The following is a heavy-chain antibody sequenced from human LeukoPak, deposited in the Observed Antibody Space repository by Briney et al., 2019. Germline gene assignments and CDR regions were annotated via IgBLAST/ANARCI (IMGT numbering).Heavy chain of an antibody. V-gene: IGHV4-4*07. Sequence: TSETLSLTCTVSGGSISSYYWSWIRQPAGKGLEWIGRIYTSGSTNYNPSLKSRVTMSVDTSKNQLSLKLSSVTAADTAVYYCASCSSTSCAFLGAFDIWGQGTMVTVSS. CDR2: IYTSGST. D-gene: IGHD2-2*01. J-gene: IGHJ3*02. CDR3: ASCSSTSCAFLGAFDI. CDR1: GGSISSYY.